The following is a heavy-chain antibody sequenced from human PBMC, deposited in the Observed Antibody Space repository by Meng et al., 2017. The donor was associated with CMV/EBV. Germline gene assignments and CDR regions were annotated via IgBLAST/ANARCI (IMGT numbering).Heavy chain of an antibody. J-gene: IGHJ4*02. V-gene: IGHV3-66*04. CDR1: GFTVSSNY. CDR3: ARRGGADY. D-gene: IGHD3-10*01. CDR2: IYSGGST. Sequence: EVQLEESGGGLVQPGGYLRLSCAASGFTVSSNYLSWVRQATGKGLEWVSVIYSGGSTYYADSVKGRFTISRDNSKNTLYLQMNSLRAEDTAVYYCARRGGADYWGQGTLVTVSS.